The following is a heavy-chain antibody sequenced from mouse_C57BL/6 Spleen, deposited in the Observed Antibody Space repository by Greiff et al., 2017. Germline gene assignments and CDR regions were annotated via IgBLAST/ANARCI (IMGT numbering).Heavy chain of an antibody. V-gene: IGHV1-15*01. CDR1: GYTFTDYE. CDR3: TRSAYYGSSYPYWYFDV. D-gene: IGHD1-1*01. J-gene: IGHJ1*03. Sequence: VQLQQSGAELVRPGASVTLSCKASGYTFTDYEMHWVKQTPVHGLEWIGAIDPETGGTAYNQKFTGKAILTADKSSSTAYMELRSLTSEDSAVYYCTRSAYYGSSYPYWYFDVWGTGTTVTVSS. CDR2: IDPETGGT.